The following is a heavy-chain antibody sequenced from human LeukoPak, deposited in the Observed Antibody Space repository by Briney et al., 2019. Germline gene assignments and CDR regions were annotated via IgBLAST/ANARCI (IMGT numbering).Heavy chain of an antibody. Sequence: SETLSLTCVVSGDSFSSHYWTWIRQSPGKGLEWIGYISYIGSTNYNPSLKSRVTISIDTSKNQFSLKLRSVTAADTAVYYCATYDILTGYPHWGQGTLVTVSS. CDR1: GDSFSSHY. V-gene: IGHV4-59*11. J-gene: IGHJ4*02. CDR2: ISYIGST. CDR3: ATYDILTGYPH. D-gene: IGHD3-9*01.